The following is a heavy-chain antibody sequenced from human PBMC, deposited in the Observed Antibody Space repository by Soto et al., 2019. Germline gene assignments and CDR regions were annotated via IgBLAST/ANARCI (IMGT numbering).Heavy chain of an antibody. CDR2: IFPSDSDT. V-gene: IGHV5-51*01. CDR3: GRKDKSGYFNGFDP. D-gene: IGHD3-22*01. CDR1: GYRFTSYW. Sequence: GESLKISCRTSGYRFTSYWIAWVRQMPGKGLEWMGIIFPSDSDTRYSPSFQGQVTISADRSTSTVFLQWASLKASDTAVYFCGRKDKSGYFNGFDPWGQGTLVTVSS. J-gene: IGHJ5*02.